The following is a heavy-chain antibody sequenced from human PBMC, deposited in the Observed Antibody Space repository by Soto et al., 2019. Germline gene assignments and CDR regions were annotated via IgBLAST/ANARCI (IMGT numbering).Heavy chain of an antibody. D-gene: IGHD6-19*01. CDR1: GFTFSRYW. CDR2: INSDGSST. Sequence: EVQLVESGGDLVQPGGSLRLSCAASGFTFSRYWMHWARQAPGKGLVWVSRINSDGSSTSYSDSVKGRFTISRDNDKKTLYLQMNSLRAEDTAVYYFLKTTSISGWYYFDYWGQGTLVTVSS. V-gene: IGHV3-74*01. CDR3: LKTTSISGWYYFDY. J-gene: IGHJ4*02.